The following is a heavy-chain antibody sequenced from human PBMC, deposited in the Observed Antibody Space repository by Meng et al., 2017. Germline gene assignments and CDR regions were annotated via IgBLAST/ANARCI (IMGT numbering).Heavy chain of an antibody. D-gene: IGHD3-16*01. CDR2: INHSGST. J-gene: IGHJ4*02. V-gene: IGHV4-34*01. CDR1: GGSFSGYY. Sequence: QVPVEQGGAGLLKPSETLSRTCAVYGGSFSGYYWSWIRQPPGKGLEWIGEINHSGSTNYNPSLKSRVTISVDTSKNQFSLKLSSVTAADTAVYYCARGRGSWGYWGQGTLVTVSS. CDR3: ARGRGSWGY.